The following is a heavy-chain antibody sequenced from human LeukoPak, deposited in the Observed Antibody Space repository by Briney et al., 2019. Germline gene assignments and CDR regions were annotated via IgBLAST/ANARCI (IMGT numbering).Heavy chain of an antibody. D-gene: IGHD6-13*01. CDR3: ARDSAGNDY. V-gene: IGHV3-7*01. CDR1: GFTFSTYW. Sequence: GGSLRPSCAASGFTFSTYWMSWVRQAPGKGLEWLGNIKQDGSGKYYVDSVKGRFTISRDNAKNSLYLQMNSLRAEDTAMYYCARDSAGNDYWGQGTLVTVSS. CDR2: IKQDGSGK. J-gene: IGHJ4*02.